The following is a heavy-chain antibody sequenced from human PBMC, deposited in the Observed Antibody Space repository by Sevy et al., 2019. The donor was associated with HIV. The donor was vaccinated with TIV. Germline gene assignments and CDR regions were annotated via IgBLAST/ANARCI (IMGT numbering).Heavy chain of an antibody. V-gene: IGHV1-2*02. D-gene: IGHD3-3*01. CDR1: GYTFTGYY. CDR2: INPNSGGT. CDR3: ARGAYYDFWSDLYYYYYYMDV. J-gene: IGHJ6*03. Sequence: ASVKVSCKASGYTFTGYYMHWVRQAPGQGLEWMGWINPNSGGTNYAKKFQGRVTMTRDTSISTAYMELSRLRSDDTAVYYCARGAYYDFWSDLYYYYYYMDVWGKGTTVTVSS.